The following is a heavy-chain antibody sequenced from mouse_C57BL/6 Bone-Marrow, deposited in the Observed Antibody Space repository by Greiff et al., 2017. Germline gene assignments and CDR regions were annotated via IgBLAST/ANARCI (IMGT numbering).Heavy chain of an antibody. J-gene: IGHJ1*03. D-gene: IGHD2-4*01. CDR1: GYAFSSSW. CDR2: IYPGDGDT. CDR3: ARGLRGYLDV. Sequence: QVQLQQSGPELVKPGASVKISCKASGYAFSSSWMNWVKQRPGKGLEWIGRIYPGDGDTNYNGKFKGKATLTADKSSSTAYMQLSSLTSEDSAVYFCARGLRGYLDVWGTGTTVIVSS. V-gene: IGHV1-82*01.